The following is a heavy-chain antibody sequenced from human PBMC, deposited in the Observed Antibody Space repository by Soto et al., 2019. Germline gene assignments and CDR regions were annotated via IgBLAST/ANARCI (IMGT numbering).Heavy chain of an antibody. D-gene: IGHD5-18*01. V-gene: IGHV4-31*03. CDR2: ISYSGST. CDR3: ARVVQLWYHCDY. CDR1: GGSISSGGYY. J-gene: IGHJ4*02. Sequence: QVQLQEWGPGLVKPSQTLSLTCTVSGGSISSGGYYWSWIRQHPGKGLEWIGYISYSGSTYYNPSLKSRVSISVDTSKNQFSLKLSSVTAADTAVYYCARVVQLWYHCDYWGQGTLVTVSS.